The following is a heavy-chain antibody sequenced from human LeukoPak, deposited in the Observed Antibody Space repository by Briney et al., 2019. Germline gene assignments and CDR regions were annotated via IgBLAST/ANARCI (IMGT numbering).Heavy chain of an antibody. Sequence: QPGGSLRLSCAASGFTFSTYTMNWVRQAPGKGLEWVSYISSGSSSIYYADSVKGRFTISRDNAKNSLYLQMNSLRDEDTAVYYCAKEGIVGAISQSGKYWGQGTLVTVSS. CDR3: AKEGIVGAISQSGKY. CDR1: GFTFSTYT. D-gene: IGHD1-26*01. CDR2: ISSGSSSI. V-gene: IGHV3-48*02. J-gene: IGHJ4*02.